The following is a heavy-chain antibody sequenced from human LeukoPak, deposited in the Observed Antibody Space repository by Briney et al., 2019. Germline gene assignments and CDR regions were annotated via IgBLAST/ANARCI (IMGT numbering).Heavy chain of an antibody. D-gene: IGHD3-10*01. CDR1: GGSISNYY. J-gene: IGHJ4*02. Sequence: SETLSLTCTVSGGSISNYYWSWIRQPAGKGLEWIGRIYTSGSTNYNPSLKSRVTMSVDTSKNQFSLKLSSVTAADTAVYYCARDRSWGFGESRFDYWGQGTLVTVSS. CDR3: ARDRSWGFGESRFDY. CDR2: IYTSGST. V-gene: IGHV4-4*07.